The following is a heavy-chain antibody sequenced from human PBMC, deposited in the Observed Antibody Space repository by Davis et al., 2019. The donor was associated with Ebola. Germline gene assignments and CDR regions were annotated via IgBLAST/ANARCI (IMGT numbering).Heavy chain of an antibody. V-gene: IGHV5-51*01. Sequence: GESLKISCKDSENSFTSYWIGWVRQMPGKGLEWMGIIYTGDSDTRYSPSFRGQVTISADKSTRTAYLQWGSLKASDTAMYYCASLRRTITGMDDGFDIWGQGTMVTVSS. D-gene: IGHD1-20*01. CDR3: ASLRRTITGMDDGFDI. CDR1: ENSFTSYW. J-gene: IGHJ3*02. CDR2: IYTGDSDT.